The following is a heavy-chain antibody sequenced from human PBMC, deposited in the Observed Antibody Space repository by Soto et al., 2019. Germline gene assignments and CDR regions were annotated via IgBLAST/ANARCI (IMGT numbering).Heavy chain of an antibody. Sequence: SGPTLVNPTETLTLTCTFSGFSLTIPGMCVSWIRQPPGKALEWLALIERDDDDKYYSTSLKTRLTISKDTRKNQVVLTMANMDPADTGTYYCARYIRGPRRCKGMDVWAQGT. CDR2: IERDDDDK. D-gene: IGHD1-20*01. CDR3: ARYIRGPRRCKGMDV. V-gene: IGHV2-70*13. CDR1: GFSLTIPGMC. J-gene: IGHJ6*02.